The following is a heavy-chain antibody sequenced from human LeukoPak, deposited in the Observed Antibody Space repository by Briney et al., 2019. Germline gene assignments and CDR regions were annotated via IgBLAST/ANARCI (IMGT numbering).Heavy chain of an antibody. J-gene: IGHJ5*01. V-gene: IGHV3-33*05. Sequence: PGRSLRLSCAPSGFPFSSYGMHWVRQAPGKGLEWVAAISYDGTNKYYGDSVKGRFTISRDNSKNTLYLQMNSLRAEDTAIYYCARTGKFDSWGQGTLVTVSA. CDR3: ARTGKFDS. CDR1: GFPFSSYG. CDR2: ISYDGTNK.